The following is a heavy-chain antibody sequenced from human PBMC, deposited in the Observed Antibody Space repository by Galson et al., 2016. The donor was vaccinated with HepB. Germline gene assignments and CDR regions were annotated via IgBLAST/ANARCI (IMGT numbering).Heavy chain of an antibody. Sequence: SLRLSCAASGFTFSNYGMHWVRQAPGKGLEWVALISYDGINSYHADSLKGRFTISRDNSKNTLYLQMNSLRAEDTGVYYCAKDRLAAPYYYYVMDVWGQGTTVTVSS. D-gene: IGHD3-10*01. J-gene: IGHJ6*02. CDR2: ISYDGINS. CDR1: GFTFSNYG. CDR3: AKDRLAAPYYYYVMDV. V-gene: IGHV3-30*18.